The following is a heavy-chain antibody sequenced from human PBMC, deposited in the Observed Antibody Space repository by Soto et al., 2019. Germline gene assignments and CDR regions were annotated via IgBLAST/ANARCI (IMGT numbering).Heavy chain of an antibody. J-gene: IGHJ4*02. V-gene: IGHV3-33*01. CDR2: IWYDGSNE. Sequence: GGTLRLSCAASGFTFSSYVMHWVRQAPCKGLEWVAVIWYDGSNEYYADSVKGRFTVSRDNSKNTLYLQINSLRAGDTAVYYCEREYDYVWGSYRYTGTPADPHFDYWGRGTLV. D-gene: IGHD3-16*02. CDR1: GFTFSSYV. CDR3: EREYDYVWGSYRYTGTPADPHFDY.